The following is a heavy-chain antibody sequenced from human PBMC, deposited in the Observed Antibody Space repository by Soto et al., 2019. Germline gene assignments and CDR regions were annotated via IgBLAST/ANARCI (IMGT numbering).Heavy chain of an antibody. CDR1: GFTFSNAW. V-gene: IGHV3-15*07. Sequence: GESLRLSYAASGFTFSNAWMNWVRQAPGKGLEWVGRIKSKTDGGTTDYAAPVKGRFTISRDDSKNTLYLQMNSLKTEDTAVYYCTTDLMIVVVNGDYCGQGTLVTVSS. D-gene: IGHD3-22*01. J-gene: IGHJ4*02. CDR3: TTDLMIVVVNGDY. CDR2: IKSKTDGGTT.